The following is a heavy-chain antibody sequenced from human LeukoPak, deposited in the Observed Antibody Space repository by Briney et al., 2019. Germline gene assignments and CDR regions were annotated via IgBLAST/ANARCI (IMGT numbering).Heavy chain of an antibody. V-gene: IGHV3-7*03. D-gene: IGHD5-18*01. CDR1: GFTFSDYW. Sequence: GGSLRLSCAASGFTFSDYWMTWVRQAPGKGLEWVANIKPDGSGTSYADSVKGRFTISRDNAKNSLYLQMNSLRVEDTALYYCAKKGSWDTDAFDIWGQGTMVTVSS. CDR3: AKKGSWDTDAFDI. CDR2: IKPDGSGT. J-gene: IGHJ3*02.